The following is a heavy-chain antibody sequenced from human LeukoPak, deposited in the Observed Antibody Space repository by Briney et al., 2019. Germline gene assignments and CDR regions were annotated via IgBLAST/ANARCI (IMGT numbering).Heavy chain of an antibody. Sequence: GGSLRLSCAASGFSFSSYSMNWVRQAPGKGLEWVSSISSSGSYIYYADSMKGRFTISRDNAKNSLYLQMNSLRAEDTAVYCCARSLYYYYAMDVWGQGTTVTVSS. J-gene: IGHJ6*02. CDR1: GFSFSSYS. CDR3: ARSLYYYYAMDV. CDR2: ISSSGSYI. V-gene: IGHV3-21*01.